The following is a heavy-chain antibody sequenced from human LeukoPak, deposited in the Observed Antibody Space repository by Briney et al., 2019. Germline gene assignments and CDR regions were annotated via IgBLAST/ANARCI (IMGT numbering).Heavy chain of an antibody. Sequence: ASVKVSCKASGYTFTSYGISWVRQAPGQGLEWMGWISAYNGNTNYAQKLQGRVTMTTDTSTSTAYMELRSLRSDDTAVYYCARGGSVYYYDSSGSKAKDYFQHWGQGTLVTVSS. CDR2: ISAYNGNT. D-gene: IGHD3-22*01. J-gene: IGHJ1*01. V-gene: IGHV1-18*01. CDR3: ARGGSVYYYDSSGSKAKDYFQH. CDR1: GYTFTSYG.